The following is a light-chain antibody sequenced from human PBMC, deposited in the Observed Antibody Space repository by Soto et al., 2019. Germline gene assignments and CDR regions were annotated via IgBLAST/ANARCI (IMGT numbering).Light chain of an antibody. V-gene: IGKV3-11*01. CDR1: QSVGSS. CDR2: DAS. J-gene: IGKJ1*01. Sequence: EIVLTQSPGTLSLSPGERATLYCRASQSVGSSLAWYQQKPGQAPRLLIYDASNRATGIPARFSGSGSGTDFTLTISSLEPEDFAVYYCQQRSNWWTFGQGTKVDIK. CDR3: QQRSNWWT.